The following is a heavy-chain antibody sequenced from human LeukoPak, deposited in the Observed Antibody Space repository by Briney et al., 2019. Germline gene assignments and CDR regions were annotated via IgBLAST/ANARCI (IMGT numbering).Heavy chain of an antibody. CDR1: GFTFSSYA. CDR2: ISGSGGSA. CDR3: ANYGKHDY. Sequence: GGSLRLSCEASGFTFSSYAMSWVRQAPGKGLEWVSSISGSGGSAYYADSVKGRFTISRDNSKNTLYLQMNSLRAEDTAVYYCANYGKHDYWGQGTLVTVSS. J-gene: IGHJ4*02. D-gene: IGHD4-17*01. V-gene: IGHV3-23*01.